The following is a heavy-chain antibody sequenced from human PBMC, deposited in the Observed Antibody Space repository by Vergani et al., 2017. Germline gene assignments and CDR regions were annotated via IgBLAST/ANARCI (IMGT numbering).Heavy chain of an antibody. CDR1: GFTFSSYA. CDR2: IKKTGDST. D-gene: IGHD5-24*01. V-gene: IGHV3-23*01. Sequence: EVQLLQSEGAVVQPGGSLRLSCVASGFTFSSYAMSWVRQGHGQGLEWVSSIKKTGDSTHYADSVKGRFTISRDNSKNTLYLQMNSLKDEDTAVYYCGRGSDNYNWGQGTLVTVSS. J-gene: IGHJ4*02. CDR3: GRGSDNYN.